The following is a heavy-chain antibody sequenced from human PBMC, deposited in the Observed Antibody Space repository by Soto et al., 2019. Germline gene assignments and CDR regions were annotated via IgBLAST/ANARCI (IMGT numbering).Heavy chain of an antibody. V-gene: IGHV3-23*01. J-gene: IGHJ4*02. Sequence: PGGSLRLSCAASGFIFSNYAMTWVRQAPGKGLEWVSAISGSGDGTYYADSVKGRFTISRDNSKDTMYLQMSSLRADDTAVYYCAKAHEITVFGILISSPYDCWGPGTLVTVSS. CDR1: GFIFSNYA. D-gene: IGHD3-3*01. CDR2: ISGSGDGT. CDR3: AKAHEITVFGILISSPYDC.